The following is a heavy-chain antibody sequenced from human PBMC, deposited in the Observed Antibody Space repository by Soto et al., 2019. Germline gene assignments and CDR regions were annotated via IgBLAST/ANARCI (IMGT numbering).Heavy chain of an antibody. CDR2: IYYSGST. CDR3: ARHPSDFGVARQISSDYYMDV. CDR1: GGSISSSSYY. D-gene: IGHD3-3*01. Sequence: SETLSLTCTVSGGSISSSSYYWGWIRQPPGKGLEWIGSIYYSGSTYYNPSLKSRVTISVDTSKNQFSLKLSSVTAADTAVYYCARHPSDFGVARQISSDYYMDVWGKGTTVTVSS. V-gene: IGHV4-39*01. J-gene: IGHJ6*03.